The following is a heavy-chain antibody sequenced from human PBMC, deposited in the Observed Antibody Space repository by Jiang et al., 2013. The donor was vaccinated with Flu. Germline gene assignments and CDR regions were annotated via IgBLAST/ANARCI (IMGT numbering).Heavy chain of an antibody. J-gene: IGHJ6*02. CDR2: ISTYNGNT. CDR3: AREDDCSTTSCYYYYYGMDV. D-gene: IGHD2-2*01. CDR1: GYTFTSYG. V-gene: IGHV1-18*01. Sequence: GAEVKKPGASVKVSCKASGYTFTSYGISWVRQAPGQGLEWMGWISTYNGNTNYAQKLQGRVTMTTDISTSTAYMELRSLRSDDTAMYYCAREDDCSTTSCYYYYYGMDVWGQ.